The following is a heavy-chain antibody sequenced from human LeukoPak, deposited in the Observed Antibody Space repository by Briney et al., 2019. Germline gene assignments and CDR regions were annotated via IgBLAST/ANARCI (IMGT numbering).Heavy chain of an antibody. CDR3: AKSFYYDSSAYSDY. CDR1: GFTFSRFG. CDR2: IRFDGRNQ. Sequence: GGSLRLSCVASGFTFSRFGIHWVRQAPGKGLEWVAYIRFDGRNQYYGDSVKGRFTISRDNSNNTLYLQMNSLRPEDTAVYYCAKSFYYDSSAYSDYWGQGTLVIVSS. J-gene: IGHJ4*02. D-gene: IGHD3-22*01. V-gene: IGHV3-30*02.